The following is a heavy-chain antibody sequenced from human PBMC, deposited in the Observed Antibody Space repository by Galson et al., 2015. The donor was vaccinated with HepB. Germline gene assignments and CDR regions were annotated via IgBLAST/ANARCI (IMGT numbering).Heavy chain of an antibody. CDR1: GFTFSSYG. V-gene: IGHV3-30*18. Sequence: SLRLSCAASGFTFSSYGMHWVRQAPGKGLEWVAVISYDGSNKYYADSVKGRFTISRDNSKNTLYLQMNSLRAEDTAVYYCAKQKPLGYCSSTSCLTTYYFDYWGQGTLVTISS. CDR3: AKQKPLGYCSSTSCLTTYYFDY. D-gene: IGHD2-2*01. CDR2: ISYDGSNK. J-gene: IGHJ4*02.